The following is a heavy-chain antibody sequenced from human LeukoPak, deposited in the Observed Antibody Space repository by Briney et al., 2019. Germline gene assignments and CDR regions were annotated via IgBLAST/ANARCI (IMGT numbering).Heavy chain of an antibody. Sequence: SETLSLTCTVSGGSISSYYWSWIRQPPGKGLEWIGYIYYSGSTNYNPSLKSRVTISVDTSKNQFSLKLSSVTAADTAVYYCARDLNCSGGSCWDRSNWFDPWGQGTLVTVSS. V-gene: IGHV4-59*01. CDR3: ARDLNCSGGSCWDRSNWFDP. D-gene: IGHD2-15*01. CDR1: GGSISSYY. J-gene: IGHJ5*02. CDR2: IYYSGST.